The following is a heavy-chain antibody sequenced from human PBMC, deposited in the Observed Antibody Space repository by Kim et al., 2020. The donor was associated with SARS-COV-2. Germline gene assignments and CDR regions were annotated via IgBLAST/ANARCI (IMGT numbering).Heavy chain of an antibody. D-gene: IGHD2-15*01. V-gene: IGHV3-30*18. CDR1: GFTFSSYG. J-gene: IGHJ6*02. Sequence: GGSLRLSCAASGFTFSSYGMHWVRQAPGKGLEWVAVISYDGSNKYYADSVKGRFTISRDNSKNTLYLQMNSLRAEDTAVYYCAKDLTSLGYCSGGSCYHEYYYYGMDVWGQGTTVTVSS. CDR3: AKDLTSLGYCSGGSCYHEYYYYGMDV. CDR2: ISYDGSNK.